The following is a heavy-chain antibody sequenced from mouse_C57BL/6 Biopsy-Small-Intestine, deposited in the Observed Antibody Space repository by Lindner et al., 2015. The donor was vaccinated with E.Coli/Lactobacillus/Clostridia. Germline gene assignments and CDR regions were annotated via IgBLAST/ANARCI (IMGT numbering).Heavy chain of an antibody. CDR2: NVNI. J-gene: IGHJ4*01. CDR3: ARTFYSTFDY. D-gene: IGHD2-1*01. V-gene: IGHV14-3*01. Sequence: NVNINYAQKLQGRVTMTTNTSTSTAYMELRSLRSDDTAVYYCARTFYSTFDYWGQGTLVTVSS.